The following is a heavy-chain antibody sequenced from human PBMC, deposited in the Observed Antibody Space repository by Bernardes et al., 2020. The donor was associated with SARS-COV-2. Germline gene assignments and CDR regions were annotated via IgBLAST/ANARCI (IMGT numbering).Heavy chain of an antibody. J-gene: IGHJ6*02. V-gene: IGHV4-4*08. CDR3: ARDAGLYDSSGYSYGIDV. D-gene: IGHD3-22*01. Sequence: SETLSLTCSISGGAISTYYWSWIRQTPGKGLEWIGYIYNNGNTNSNPSLKSRVTMSIDTSKNEFSLKLSSVTAADTAVYYCARDAGLYDSSGYSYGIDVWGQGTTVTVSS. CDR2: IYNNGNT. CDR1: GGAISTYY.